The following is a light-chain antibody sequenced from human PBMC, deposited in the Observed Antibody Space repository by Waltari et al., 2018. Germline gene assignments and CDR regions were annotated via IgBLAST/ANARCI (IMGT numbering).Light chain of an antibody. CDR3: CPYAGSYTWV. CDR1: TNDLGSYNY. CDR2: AVT. Sequence: SALTQPRSVSGSPGQSVTISCTGTTNDLGSYNYVSWYQQHPGKAPKLIILAVTKRPAGSPELLSGSKSGSTASLTISGLRAEDEAEYYCCPYAGSYTWVFGGGTKLTVV. J-gene: IGLJ3*02. V-gene: IGLV2-11*01.